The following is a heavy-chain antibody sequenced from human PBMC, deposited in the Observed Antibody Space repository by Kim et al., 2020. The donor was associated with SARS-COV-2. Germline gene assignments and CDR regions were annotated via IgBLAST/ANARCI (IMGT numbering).Heavy chain of an antibody. D-gene: IGHD2-15*01. CDR2: THYSGST. CDR1: GASISNSYYY. V-gene: IGHV4-39*01. Sequence: SETLSLTCTVSGASISNSYYYWGWIRQPPGKGLEWVGTTHYSGSTYYNSSLKSRVTISVDTSKNQFSLKLSSVTAADPAVYYCARQYCSGASCFRVLDVWGQGSTVTVSS. CDR3: ARQYCSGASCFRVLDV. J-gene: IGHJ6*02.